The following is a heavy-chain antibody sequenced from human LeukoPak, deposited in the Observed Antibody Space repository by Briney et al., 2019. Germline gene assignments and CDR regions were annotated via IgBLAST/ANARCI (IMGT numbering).Heavy chain of an antibody. CDR3: ARVPAAIMGYYFDN. CDR1: GFTFSNYW. J-gene: IGHJ4*02. CDR2: IKQDGSEK. V-gene: IGHV3-7*01. Sequence: GGSLRLSCAASGFTFSNYWMNWVRQAPGKGLEWVANIKQDGSEKYYVDSVKGRFTISRDNAKNSLYLQMSSLRAEDTAVYYCARVPAAIMGYYFDNWGQGTLVTVSS. D-gene: IGHD2-2*01.